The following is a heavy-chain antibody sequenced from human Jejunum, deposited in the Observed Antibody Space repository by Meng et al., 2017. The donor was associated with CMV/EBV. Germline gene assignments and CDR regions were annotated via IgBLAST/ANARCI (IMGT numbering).Heavy chain of an antibody. CDR3: ARDNTRLRWYHDY. J-gene: IGHJ4*02. Sequence: VSGGSVSGYYWSWIRQPPGKGREWIGHIVYIGSKNNNPYLKSRVTMSIDTSKNQCSLKLTSVTAADTAVYYCARDNTRLRWYHDYWGQGTLVTVSS. D-gene: IGHD4-23*01. CDR2: IVYIGSK. V-gene: IGHV4-59*02. CDR1: GGSVSGYY.